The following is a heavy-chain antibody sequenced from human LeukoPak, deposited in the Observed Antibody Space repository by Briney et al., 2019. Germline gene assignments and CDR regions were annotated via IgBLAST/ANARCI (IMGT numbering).Heavy chain of an antibody. V-gene: IGHV3-7*01. CDR1: GFTFSSYW. D-gene: IGHD6-13*01. CDR2: IKQDGSEK. CDR3: ARLNREPYSSSWYYFDY. Sequence: PGGSLRLSCAASGFTFSSYWMSWVRQAPGKGLEWVANIKQDGSEKYYVDSVKGRFTISRDNAKNSLYLQMNSLRAEDTAVYYCARLNREPYSSSWYYFDYWGQGTLVTVSS. J-gene: IGHJ4*02.